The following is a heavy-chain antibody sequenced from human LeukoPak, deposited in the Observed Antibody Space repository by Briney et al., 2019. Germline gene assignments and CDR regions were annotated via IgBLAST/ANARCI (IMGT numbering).Heavy chain of an antibody. Sequence: SETLSLTCAVYGGSFSGYYWSWIRQPPGKWLEWIGEINHSGSTNYNPSLKSRVTISVDTSKNQFSLKLSSVTAADTAVYYCARDNYSWGQGTLVTVSS. CDR1: GGSFSGYY. D-gene: IGHD1-1*01. CDR3: ARDNYS. V-gene: IGHV4-34*01. J-gene: IGHJ4*02. CDR2: INHSGST.